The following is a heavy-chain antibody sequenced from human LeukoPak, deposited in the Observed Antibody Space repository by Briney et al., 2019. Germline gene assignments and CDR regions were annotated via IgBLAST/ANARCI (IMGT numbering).Heavy chain of an antibody. Sequence: SETLSLTCTVSGGSISRYYWTWIRQPPGKGLEWIGYIYYSGSTNYNPSLKSRVTISVDTSKNQFSLKLSSVTAADTAVYYCARSLLWFGANWFDPWGQGTLVTVSS. CDR1: GGSISRYY. J-gene: IGHJ5*02. CDR3: ARSLLWFGANWFDP. CDR2: IYYSGST. D-gene: IGHD3-10*01. V-gene: IGHV4-59*12.